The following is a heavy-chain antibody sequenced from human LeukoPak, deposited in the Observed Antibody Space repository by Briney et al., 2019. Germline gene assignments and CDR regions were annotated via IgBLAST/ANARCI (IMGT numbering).Heavy chain of an antibody. Sequence: GGSLRLSCAASGFTFSSYAMSWVRQAPGEGLEWVSGLSGSGGSTYYADSVKGRFTISRDNSKNTLYLQMNSLRAEDTAVYYCAKTTYYSDSSGYGHWGQGTLVTVSS. CDR1: GFTFSSYA. CDR2: LSGSGGST. CDR3: AKTTYYSDSSGYGH. V-gene: IGHV3-23*01. D-gene: IGHD3-22*01. J-gene: IGHJ4*02.